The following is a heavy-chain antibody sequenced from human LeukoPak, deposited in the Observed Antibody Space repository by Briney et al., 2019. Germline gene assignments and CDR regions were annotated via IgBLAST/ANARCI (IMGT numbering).Heavy chain of an antibody. CDR1: GYTFTTYY. V-gene: IGHV1-2*02. D-gene: IGHD1-1*01. Sequence: ASVKVSCKASGYTFTTYYMHWVRQAPGQGLEWMGWINPNSGGTNYAQKFQGRVTMTRDTSISTAYMELSRLRSDDTAVYYCARVTTRRDGGWFDPWGQGTLVTVSS. J-gene: IGHJ5*02. CDR3: ARVTTRRDGGWFDP. CDR2: INPNSGGT.